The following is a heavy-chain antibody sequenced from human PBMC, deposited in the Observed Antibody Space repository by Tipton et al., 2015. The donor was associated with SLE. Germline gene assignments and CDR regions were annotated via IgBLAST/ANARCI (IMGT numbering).Heavy chain of an antibody. CDR3: ARHGSWYVDY. CDR2: VYSSGST. V-gene: IGHV4-61*02. Sequence: TLSLTCSVSGDSISSGTYYWSWIRQPAGKGLEWIGRVYSSGSTNYNPSLKSRVTISVDTSKNQFSLNLSSVTAADTAVYYCARHGSWYVDYWGQGTLVTVSS. J-gene: IGHJ4*02. D-gene: IGHD6-13*01. CDR1: GDSISSGTYY.